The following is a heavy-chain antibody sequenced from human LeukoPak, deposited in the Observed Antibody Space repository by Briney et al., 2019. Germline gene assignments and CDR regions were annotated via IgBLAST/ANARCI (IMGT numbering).Heavy chain of an antibody. J-gene: IGHJ6*03. V-gene: IGHV5-51*01. CDR3: ARHWRSGDYYYYYMDV. CDR2: IYPGDSDT. D-gene: IGHD3-16*01. CDR1: GYNFTSYW. Sequence: GESLKISCKGSGYNFTSYWIGWVRQMPGKGLAWMGIIYPGDSDTRYSPSFQGQVTISADKSISTAYLQWSSLKASDTAMYYYARHWRSGDYYYYYMDVWGKGTTVTVSS.